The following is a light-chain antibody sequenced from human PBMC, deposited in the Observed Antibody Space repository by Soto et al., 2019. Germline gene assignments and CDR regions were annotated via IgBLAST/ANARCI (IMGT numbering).Light chain of an antibody. CDR2: DVS. V-gene: IGLV2-14*01. Sequence: QSALTQPASVSGSPGQSITISCTGTSSDVGGYNYVSWYQQHPGKAPKLMIYDVSNRPSGVSNRVSGSNSGNTASLTISGLQAEDEADYYCRSYTSSSTLVVFGGGTQLTVL. J-gene: IGLJ2*01. CDR3: RSYTSSSTLVV. CDR1: SSDVGGYNY.